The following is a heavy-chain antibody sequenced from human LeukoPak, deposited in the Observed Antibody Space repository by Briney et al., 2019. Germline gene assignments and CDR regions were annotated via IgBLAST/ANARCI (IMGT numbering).Heavy chain of an antibody. Sequence: GGSLRLSCAASGFTFSSYWMSWVRQAPGKGLEWVANIKQDGSEKYYVDSVKGRFTISRDNAKNSLYLQMKSLRAEDTAVYYCARDGRGPYGSSGWYYFDYWGQGTLVTVSS. CDR1: GFTFSSYW. CDR2: IKQDGSEK. CDR3: ARDGRGPYGSSGWYYFDY. D-gene: IGHD6-19*01. V-gene: IGHV3-7*01. J-gene: IGHJ4*02.